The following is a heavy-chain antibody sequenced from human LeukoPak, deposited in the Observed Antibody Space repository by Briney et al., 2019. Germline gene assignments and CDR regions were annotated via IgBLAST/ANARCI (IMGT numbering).Heavy chain of an antibody. CDR3: ARDLYRIVVVPHYFDY. D-gene: IGHD3-22*01. V-gene: IGHV3-7*01. Sequence: GGSLRLSCAASGFTFTTYWMSWVRQAPGKGLEWVANIKQDGTEKYYVDSVKGRFTISRDNAKKSLYLQMNSLRAEDTAVYYCARDLYRIVVVPHYFDYWGQGTLVTVSS. CDR1: GFTFTTYW. J-gene: IGHJ4*02. CDR2: IKQDGTEK.